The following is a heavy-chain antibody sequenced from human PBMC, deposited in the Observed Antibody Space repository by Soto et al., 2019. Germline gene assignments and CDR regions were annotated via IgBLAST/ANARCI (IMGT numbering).Heavy chain of an antibody. D-gene: IGHD3-10*01. J-gene: IGHJ4*02. CDR1: GGSISNYY. Sequence: QVQLQESGPGLVKPSETLSLTCTVSGGSISNYYWSWIRQPPGKGLEWIGYIYYTGSTNYTPSLKSRVTSSVDNPKNQFSLQLSSVTAADTAVYYCARSHASGSPYNINDYWGQGTLVTVSS. V-gene: IGHV4-59*08. CDR2: IYYTGST. CDR3: ARSHASGSPYNINDY.